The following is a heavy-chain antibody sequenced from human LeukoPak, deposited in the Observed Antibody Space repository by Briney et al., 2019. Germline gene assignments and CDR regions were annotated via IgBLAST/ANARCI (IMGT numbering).Heavy chain of an antibody. J-gene: IGHJ6*02. Sequence: SVKVSCKASGGTFSSDVISWVRQAPGQGLEWMGGIIPIFGTANYAQKFQGRVTITADESTSTAYMELSSLRSEDTAVYYCARGVVPAAIWKGSIDYYYYGMDVWGQGTTVTVSS. V-gene: IGHV1-69*13. CDR3: ARGVVPAAIWKGSIDYYYYGMDV. D-gene: IGHD2-2*02. CDR2: IIPIFGTA. CDR1: GGTFSSDV.